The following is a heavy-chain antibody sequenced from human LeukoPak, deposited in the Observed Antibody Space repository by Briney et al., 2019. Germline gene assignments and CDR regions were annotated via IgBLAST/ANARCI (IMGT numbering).Heavy chain of an antibody. Sequence: GGSLRVSCAASGFGYSMHVMSWVRQAPGKGLEWVASTNQNAGEKHYVDSVKGRFTISRDNAKNSLYLQMNTLRAEDTAVYYCARSTGWYPFPDYWGQGTLVTVSS. CDR1: GFGYSMHV. CDR2: TNQNAGEK. J-gene: IGHJ4*02. CDR3: ARSTGWYPFPDY. D-gene: IGHD6-19*01. V-gene: IGHV3-7*01.